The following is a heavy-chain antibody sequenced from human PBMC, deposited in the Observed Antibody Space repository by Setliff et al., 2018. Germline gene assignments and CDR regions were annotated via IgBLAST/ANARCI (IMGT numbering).Heavy chain of an antibody. J-gene: IGHJ6*03. Sequence: SVKVSCKASGYSFTSYGISWVRQAPGQGLEWMGGTIPIFGTTDYAQKFQGRVTIITDESTTTAYLELSSLRSEDTAVYYCARVRDCSGGICHRGFHHYMDVWGKGTTVTVSS. CDR2: TIPIFGTT. V-gene: IGHV1-69*05. CDR3: ARVRDCSGGICHRGFHHYMDV. CDR1: GYSFTSYG. D-gene: IGHD2-15*01.